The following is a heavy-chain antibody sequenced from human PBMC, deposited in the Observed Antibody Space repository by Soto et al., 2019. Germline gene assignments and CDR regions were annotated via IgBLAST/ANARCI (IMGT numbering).Heavy chain of an antibody. V-gene: IGHV1-69*01. D-gene: IGHD2-15*01. Sequence: QVQLVQSGAEVKKPGSSVKVSCKASGGTFSSYAISWVRQAPGQGLEWMGGIIPIFGTANYAQKFQGRVTITADESTSTAYMELSSLRSEDTAVYYCARYCSGGSCPTSYYYGMDVWGQGTTVTVSS. J-gene: IGHJ6*02. CDR2: IIPIFGTA. CDR1: GGTFSSYA. CDR3: ARYCSGGSCPTSYYYGMDV.